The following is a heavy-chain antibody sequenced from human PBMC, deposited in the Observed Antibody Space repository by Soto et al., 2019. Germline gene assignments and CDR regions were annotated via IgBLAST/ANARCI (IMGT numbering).Heavy chain of an antibody. D-gene: IGHD4-17*01. Sequence: QITLKESGPPLVKPTQTLTLTCTFSGFSLSTSGVGVGWIRQPPGKALEWLALIYWDDDKRYSPSLKSRLTIHTDTSKTQVVLTMTNMDPVDTATYYCARLTVPDAFDIWGQGTMVTVSS. J-gene: IGHJ3*02. CDR3: ARLTVPDAFDI. V-gene: IGHV2-5*02. CDR1: GFSLSTSGVG. CDR2: IYWDDDK.